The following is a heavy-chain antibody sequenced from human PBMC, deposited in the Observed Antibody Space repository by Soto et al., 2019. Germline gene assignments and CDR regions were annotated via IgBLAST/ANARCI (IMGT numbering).Heavy chain of an antibody. J-gene: IGHJ5*02. D-gene: IGHD3-10*01. Sequence: SVKVSCKASGGTFDSYVISWLRQAPGQGLEWMGGIMPIFGTPNYAQKFRGRVTISADESTSTAYLELSSLTSDDTAVYYCARVHSSGIFYFVDPWGQGTLVTVSS. CDR2: IMPIFGTP. CDR3: ARVHSSGIFYFVDP. V-gene: IGHV1-69*13. CDR1: GGTFDSYV.